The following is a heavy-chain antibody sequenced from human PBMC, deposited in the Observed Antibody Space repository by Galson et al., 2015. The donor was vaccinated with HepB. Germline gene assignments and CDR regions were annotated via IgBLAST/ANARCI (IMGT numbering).Heavy chain of an antibody. CDR1: GGSISSSAYY. V-gene: IGHV4-31*03. D-gene: IGHD3-10*01. CDR2: IYYTGNT. Sequence: TLSLTCTVSGGSISSSAYYWTWLRQHPVKGLEWIGYIYYTGNTYSNPSLKSRVTISIDTSKNQFSLKLSSVTAADTAVYYCARYGSGTYFDYWGQGTLVTVSS. CDR3: ARYGSGTYFDY. J-gene: IGHJ4*02.